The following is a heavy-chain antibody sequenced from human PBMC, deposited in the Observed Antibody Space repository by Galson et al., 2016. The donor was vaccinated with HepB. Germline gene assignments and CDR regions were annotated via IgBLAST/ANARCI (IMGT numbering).Heavy chain of an antibody. D-gene: IGHD2-21*02. CDR2: VVPLFETR. CDR3: ARGLAVVVTALRGALDI. Sequence: SCKASGGTFANYDMNWVRQVPGQGLEWMGGVVPLFETRNYAQKFQGRLTITADESTNTAYMELNSLKSDDTAVYYCARGLAVVVTALRGALDIWGQGTMVVVSS. V-gene: IGHV1-69*01. CDR1: GGTFANYD. J-gene: IGHJ3*02.